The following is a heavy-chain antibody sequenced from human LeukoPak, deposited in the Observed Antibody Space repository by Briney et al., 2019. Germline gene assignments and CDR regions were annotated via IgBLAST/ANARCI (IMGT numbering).Heavy chain of an antibody. V-gene: IGHV3-21*01. J-gene: IGHJ6*03. CDR1: GFTFSSYS. CDR2: ISSSSRYI. Sequence: GGSLRLSCAASGFTFSSYSMNWVRQAPGKGLEWVSSISSSSRYIYYADSVKGRFTISRDNAKNSLYLQMNSLRAEDTAVYYCARYYYYGSGTPYYYYYMDVWGKGTTVTVFS. CDR3: ARYYYYGSGTPYYYYYMDV. D-gene: IGHD3-10*01.